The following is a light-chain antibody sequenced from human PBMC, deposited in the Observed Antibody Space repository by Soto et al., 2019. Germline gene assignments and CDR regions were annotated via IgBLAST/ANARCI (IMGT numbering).Light chain of an antibody. J-gene: IGKJ1*01. CDR1: QSVSSIY. CDR3: QHYGRSPWT. V-gene: IGKV3-20*01. Sequence: EIVMTQSPATLSVSPGERATLSCRASQSVSSIYLSWYQQDGGQPPRLLFGGASSGATGIAGRFSGGWSGTVFTITISRLEPEVVPVYYCQHYGRSPWTFGQGTKV. CDR2: GAS.